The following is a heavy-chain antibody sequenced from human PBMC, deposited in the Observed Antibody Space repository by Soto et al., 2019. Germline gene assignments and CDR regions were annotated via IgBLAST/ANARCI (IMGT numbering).Heavy chain of an antibody. CDR1: GGSISISTYY. CDR3: ARPPTASLDAFEI. V-gene: IGHV4-39*01. CDR2: IYYSGST. J-gene: IGHJ3*02. Sequence: SETLSLTCTVSGGSISISTYYWGWIRQPPGKGLEWIGSIYYSGSTYYNPSLKSRVTISVDTSKNQFSLNLNSVTAADTAVYYCARPPTASLDAFEIWGQGTMVTVSS.